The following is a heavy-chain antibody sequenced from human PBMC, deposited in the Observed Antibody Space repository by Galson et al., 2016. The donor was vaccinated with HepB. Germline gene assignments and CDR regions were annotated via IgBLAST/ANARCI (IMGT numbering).Heavy chain of an antibody. CDR2: THDGGLT. D-gene: IGHD2-2*01. V-gene: IGHV4-4*02. CDR1: GGSISNSNW. Sequence: SETLSLTCAVSGGSISNSNWWSWVRQPPGKGPEWIGETHDGGLTNYNPSLRSRVTIFFDKSKNQFFLTLTSVTAADTALYYCATVRSGCSAASCYIDSWGQGTLVTVSS. J-gene: IGHJ4*02. CDR3: ATVRSGCSAASCYIDS.